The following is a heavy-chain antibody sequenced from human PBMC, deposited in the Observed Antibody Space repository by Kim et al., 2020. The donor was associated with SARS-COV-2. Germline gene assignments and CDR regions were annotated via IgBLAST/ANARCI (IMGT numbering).Heavy chain of an antibody. J-gene: IGHJ4*02. CDR3: ARDSYYYDSSGYCGGLL. V-gene: IGHV1-2*02. CDR2: INPNSGGT. D-gene: IGHD3-22*01. CDR1: GYTFTGYY. Sequence: ASVKVSCKASGYTFTGYYMHWVRQAPGQGLEWMGWINPNSGGTNYAQKFQGRVTMTRDTSISTAYMELSRLRSDDTAVYYCARDSYYYDSSGYCGGLLWGQGTLVTVSS.